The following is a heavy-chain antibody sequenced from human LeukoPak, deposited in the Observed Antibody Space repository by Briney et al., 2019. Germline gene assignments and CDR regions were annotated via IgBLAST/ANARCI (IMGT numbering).Heavy chain of an antibody. J-gene: IGHJ4*02. CDR2: IYPADSDT. V-gene: IGHV5-51*01. CDR3: ARDIDSRFDY. CDR1: GFSFTSNW. Sequence: GESLKISCKGSGFSFTSNWIGWVRQMPGKGLEWMGIIYPADSDTRYSPSFQGQVTISADKSISTAYLQWSSLKASDTAMYFSARDIDSRFDYWGQGTLVTVSS. D-gene: IGHD3-22*01.